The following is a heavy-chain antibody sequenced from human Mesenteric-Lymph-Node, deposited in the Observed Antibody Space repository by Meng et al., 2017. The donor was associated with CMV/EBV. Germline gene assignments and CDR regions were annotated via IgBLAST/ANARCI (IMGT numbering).Heavy chain of an antibody. J-gene: IGHJ4*02. D-gene: IGHD1-14*01. V-gene: IGHV3-23*01. CDR3: AREPASGLDY. CDR1: GFTFSNFA. Sequence: GGSLRLSCAASGFTFSNFAMSWVRQAPGKGLEWVSPITASGGSTYYADSVKGRFIISRDNAKNSLYLQMNSLRAEDTAVYYCAREPASGLDYWGQGTLVTVSS. CDR2: ITASGGST.